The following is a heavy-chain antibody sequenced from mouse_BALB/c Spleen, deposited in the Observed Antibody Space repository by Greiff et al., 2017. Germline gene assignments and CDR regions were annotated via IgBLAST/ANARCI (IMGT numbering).Heavy chain of an antibody. CDR3: ALITTVVAPVAY. V-gene: IGHV14-3*02. Sequence: EVQLQQSGAELVKPGASVKLSCTASGFNIKDTYMHWVKQRPEQGLEWIGWIDPENGNTIYDPKFQGKASITADTSSNTAYLQLSSLTSEDTAVYYCALITTVVAPVAYWGQGTLVTVSA. D-gene: IGHD1-1*01. CDR2: IDPENGNT. J-gene: IGHJ3*01. CDR1: GFNIKDTY.